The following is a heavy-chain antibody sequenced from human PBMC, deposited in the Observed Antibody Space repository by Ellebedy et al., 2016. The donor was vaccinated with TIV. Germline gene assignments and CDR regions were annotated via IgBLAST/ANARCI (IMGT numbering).Heavy chain of an antibody. CDR1: GGSFRGEY. D-gene: IGHD1-14*01. Sequence: MPSETLSLTCAVYGGSFRGEYWSWICQPPGKGMEWIGEINHSGSTNYNPSLKSRVTISVDTSKNQFSLKLSSATAADTAVYYCSSVQNQDFFDNWGRGTLVTVSS. CDR2: INHSGST. V-gene: IGHV4-34*01. J-gene: IGHJ4*02. CDR3: SSVQNQDFFDN.